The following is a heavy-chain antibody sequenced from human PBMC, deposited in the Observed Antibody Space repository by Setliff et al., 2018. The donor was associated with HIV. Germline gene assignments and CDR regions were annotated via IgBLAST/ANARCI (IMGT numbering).Heavy chain of an antibody. CDR3: ARVNDILLGYWVGYFDY. CDR1: GYTLRRHG. D-gene: IGHD2-8*01. V-gene: IGHV1-18*01. J-gene: IGHJ4*02. Sequence: VASVKVSCKASGYTLRRHGISWVRQAPGQGLEWMGWISAYNGNTNYAQKFRGRVTLTTDTSTSTAYMELRSLRSDDTAVYYCARVNDILLGYWVGYFDYWGQGTLVTAPQ. CDR2: ISAYNGNT.